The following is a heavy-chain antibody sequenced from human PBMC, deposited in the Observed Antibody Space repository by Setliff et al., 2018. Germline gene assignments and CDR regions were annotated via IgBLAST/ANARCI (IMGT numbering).Heavy chain of an antibody. CDR2: ISAHNDNT. Sequence: ASVKVSCKASGYNFINYGITWVRQAPGQGLEWMGWISAHNDNTNFAQKFQGRVTITRDTSANTVYMELSSLRSEDMAVYYCASTGTHSTNAFDIWGKGQWSPSPQ. J-gene: IGHJ3*02. D-gene: IGHD2-8*02. CDR3: ASTGTHSTNAFDI. V-gene: IGHV1-18*03. CDR1: GYNFINYG.